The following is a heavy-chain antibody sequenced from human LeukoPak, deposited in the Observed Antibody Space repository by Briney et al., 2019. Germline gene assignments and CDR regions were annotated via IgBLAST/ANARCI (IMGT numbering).Heavy chain of an antibody. D-gene: IGHD6-13*01. CDR3: AKGGDSNSWYHFNY. CDR2: ISGGGAKT. CDR1: GFTFSSYV. Sequence: GGSLRLSCAASGFTFSSYVMSWVRRAPGKGLESVSGISGGGAKTYNADSVKGRFTISRDNSKNTLYLQMNSLRAEDTAVYYCAKGGDSNSWYHFNYWGQGTLVTVSS. J-gene: IGHJ4*02. V-gene: IGHV3-23*01.